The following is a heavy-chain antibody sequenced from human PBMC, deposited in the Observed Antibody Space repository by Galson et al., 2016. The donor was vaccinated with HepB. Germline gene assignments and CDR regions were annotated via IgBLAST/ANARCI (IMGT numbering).Heavy chain of an antibody. V-gene: IGHV3-23*01. Sequence: SLRLSCAASGFTFRNYGMTWFRQAPGKGLELVSSISRSGDITDYADSVKGRFTISRDNSKNPLSLQMNRLTADDTAIYYCVQGSTAPAVWGKGTTVTVSS. CDR2: ISRSGDIT. D-gene: IGHD2-2*01. CDR3: VQGSTAPAV. J-gene: IGHJ6*04. CDR1: GFTFRNYG.